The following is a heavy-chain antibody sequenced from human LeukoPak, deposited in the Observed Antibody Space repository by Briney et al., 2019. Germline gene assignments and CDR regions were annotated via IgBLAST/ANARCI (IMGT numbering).Heavy chain of an antibody. J-gene: IGHJ4*02. V-gene: IGHV1-18*01. CDR2: ISGYNGKT. CDR1: GYTFISYG. CDR3: ARDWGSYSLDY. D-gene: IGHD1-26*01. Sequence: ASVKVSCKASGYTFISYGITWVRRAPGQGLEWMGWISGYNGKTYSGQTVKGRVTMTTDTSTSTAYMELRSMRSDATAVYYCARDWGSYSLDYWGQGTLVTVSS.